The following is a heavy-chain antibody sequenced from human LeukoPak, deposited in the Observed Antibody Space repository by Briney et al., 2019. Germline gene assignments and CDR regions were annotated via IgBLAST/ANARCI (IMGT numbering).Heavy chain of an antibody. CDR2: INTNTGNP. CDR1: GYTFTSYA. CDR3: ARSDIVLQLVTYFDY. Sequence: GASVKVSCKASGYTFTSYAMNWVRQAPGQGLEWMGWINTNTGNPTYAQGFTGRFVLSLDTSVSTAYLQISSLKAEDTAVYYCARSDIVLQLVTYFDYWGQGTLVTVSS. J-gene: IGHJ4*02. V-gene: IGHV7-4-1*02. D-gene: IGHD2-8*01.